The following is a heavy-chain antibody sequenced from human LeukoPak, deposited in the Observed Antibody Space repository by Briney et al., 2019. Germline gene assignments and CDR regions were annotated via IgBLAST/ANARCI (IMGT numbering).Heavy chain of an antibody. V-gene: IGHV3-21*01. CDR1: GFTFSSCS. CDR2: ITNIGDYI. CDR3: ASDEYGDPLGY. D-gene: IGHD4-17*01. Sequence: GGSLRLSCAASGFTFSSCSMNWVRQAPGKGLEWVSTITNIGDYIFYADSVKGRFTISRDNAKNSLYLQMNSLRADDTAVYFSASDEYGDPLGYWGQGTPVTVSS. J-gene: IGHJ4*02.